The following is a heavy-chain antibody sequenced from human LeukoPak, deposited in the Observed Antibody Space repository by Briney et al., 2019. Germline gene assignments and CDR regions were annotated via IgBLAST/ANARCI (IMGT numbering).Heavy chain of an antibody. Sequence: GGSLRLSCAASGFTFSSYEMNWVRQAPGKGLEWVSYISSSGSTIYYADSVKGRFTVSRDNNKNSVYLEMKDLRFEDTAFYYCAKDMEDYGGNSFDSWGEGTLVTVSS. CDR2: ISSSGSTI. CDR1: GFTFSSYE. J-gene: IGHJ4*02. CDR3: AKDMEDYGGNSFDS. D-gene: IGHD4-23*01. V-gene: IGHV3-48*03.